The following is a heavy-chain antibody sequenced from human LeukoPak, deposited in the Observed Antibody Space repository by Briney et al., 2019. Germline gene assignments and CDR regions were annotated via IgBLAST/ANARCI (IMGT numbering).Heavy chain of an antibody. CDR1: GITFSSYG. CDR2: ISSTGGTT. V-gene: IGHV3-23*01. CDR3: AKAHSSGWYYFDY. J-gene: IGHJ4*02. D-gene: IGHD6-19*01. Sequence: PAGGSLRLSCAASGITFSSYGMSWVRQAPGKGLEWVSSISSTGGTTYYADSVKGRFTISRDNSKNTLYLQMNSLRAEDTAVYYCAKAHSSGWYYFDYWGQGTLVTVSS.